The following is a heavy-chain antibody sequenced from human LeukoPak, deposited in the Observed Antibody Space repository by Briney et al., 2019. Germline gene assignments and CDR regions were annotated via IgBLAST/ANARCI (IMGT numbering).Heavy chain of an antibody. J-gene: IGHJ4*02. V-gene: IGHV1-18*04. CDR3: ARVARTTGTTDFDY. CDR1: GDTFTRYG. CDR2: ISTYNGHT. Sequence: GASAKVSCKASGDTFTRYGISWVRQAPGQGLEWMGWISTYNGHTKYAQKLQGRVTMTTDTSTTTAYMELRSLTSDDTAVYYCARVARTTGTTDFDYWGQGTLVTVSS. D-gene: IGHD1-1*01.